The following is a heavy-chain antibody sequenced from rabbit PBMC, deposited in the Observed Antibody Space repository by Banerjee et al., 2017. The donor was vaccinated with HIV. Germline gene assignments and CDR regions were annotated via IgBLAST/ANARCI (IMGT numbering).Heavy chain of an antibody. D-gene: IGHD4-2*01. CDR2: IGTSSGNT. CDR3: AREYTGDAGDHYATRLDL. J-gene: IGHJ3*01. Sequence: EEYGGDLVQPEGSLTLACKASGLDFSSSYWICWVRQAPGKGLEWIGCIGTSSGNTYYASWAKGRFTISKTSSTTVTLQMTSLTAADTATYFCAREYTGDAGDHYATRLDLWGPGTLVTVS. CDR1: GLDFSSSYW. V-gene: IGHV1S45*01.